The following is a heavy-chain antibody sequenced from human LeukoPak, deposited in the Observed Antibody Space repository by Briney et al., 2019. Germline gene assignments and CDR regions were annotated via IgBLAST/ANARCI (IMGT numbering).Heavy chain of an antibody. V-gene: IGHV3-23*01. CDR2: ISGSGGST. J-gene: IGHJ4*02. CDR3: AKDLRIVGATLGY. Sequence: GGSLRLSCAASGCTFSSYAMSWVRQAPGKGLEWVSAISGSGGSTYYADSVKGRFTISRDNSKNTLYLQMNSLRAEDTAVYYCAKDLRIVGATLGYWGQGTLVTVSS. CDR1: GCTFSSYA. D-gene: IGHD1-26*01.